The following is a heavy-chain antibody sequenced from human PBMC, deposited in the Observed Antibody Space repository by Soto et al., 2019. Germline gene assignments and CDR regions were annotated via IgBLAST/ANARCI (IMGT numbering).Heavy chain of an antibody. CDR2: IIPILGIA. CDR1: GGTFSSYT. J-gene: IGHJ5*02. CDR3: ARDLPDIVVVPAAMGEPGCLDP. D-gene: IGHD2-2*01. Sequence: QVQLVQSGAEVKKPGSSVKVSCKASGGTFSSYTISWVRQAPGQGLEWMGRIIPILGIANYAQKFQGRVTITADKSTRTAFMELSSLRCEDTAVYYCARDLPDIVVVPAAMGEPGCLDPWGQGTLVTVSS. V-gene: IGHV1-69*08.